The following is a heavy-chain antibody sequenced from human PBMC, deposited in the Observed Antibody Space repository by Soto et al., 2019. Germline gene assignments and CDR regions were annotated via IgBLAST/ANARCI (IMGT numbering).Heavy chain of an antibody. J-gene: IGHJ1*01. Sequence: PLEILSLTCTVSGCSISSGGYYWSWIRQHPGKGLEWIGYIYYSGSTYYNPSLKSRVTISVDTSKNQFSLKLSSVTAADTAVYYCARDRVGATPAEYFQHWGQGTLVTVSS. V-gene: IGHV4-31*03. CDR1: GCSISSGGYY. CDR2: IYYSGST. D-gene: IGHD1-26*01. CDR3: ARDRVGATPAEYFQH.